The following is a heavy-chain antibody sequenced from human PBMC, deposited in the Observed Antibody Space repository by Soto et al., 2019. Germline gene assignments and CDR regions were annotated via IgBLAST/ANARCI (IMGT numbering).Heavy chain of an antibody. V-gene: IGHV4-39*01. Sequence: QLQLQESGPGLVKPSETLSLTCTVSGGSFSSRSYYWGWIRQPPGKRLEWIGSIYYSGSPDYNPSLKSRVTISVDTSKDQLSLRLSSVTAADTAVYYCARHHRPPSYFFDYWGQGTLVIVSS. CDR1: GGSFSSRSYY. J-gene: IGHJ4*02. CDR3: ARHHRPPSYFFDY. CDR2: IYYSGSP.